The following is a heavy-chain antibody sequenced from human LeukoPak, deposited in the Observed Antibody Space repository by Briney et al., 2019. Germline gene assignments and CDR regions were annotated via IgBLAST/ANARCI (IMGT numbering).Heavy chain of an antibody. Sequence: GGSLRLSCAASGFTFSGHAMNWVRQAPREGLEWVSLISGNAGSTYYADSVKGRFTISRDNSKNTLYLQMNSLRAEDTAVYYCARRGYSYGWAFDIWGQGTMVTASS. D-gene: IGHD5-18*01. CDR1: GFTFSGHA. J-gene: IGHJ3*02. CDR3: ARRGYSYGWAFDI. V-gene: IGHV3-23*01. CDR2: ISGNAGST.